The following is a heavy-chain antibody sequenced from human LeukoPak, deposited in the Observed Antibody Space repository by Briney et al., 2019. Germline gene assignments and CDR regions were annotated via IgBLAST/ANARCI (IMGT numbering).Heavy chain of an antibody. CDR1: GGSISSYY. J-gene: IGHJ4*02. CDR3: ARDGYYDSSGYDY. Sequence: SETLSLTCTVSGGSISSYYWSWIRQPPGKGLEWIGYIYYGGSTNYNPSLKSRVTISVDTSKNQFSLKLSSVTAADTAVYYCARDGYYDSSGYDYWGQGTLVTVSS. D-gene: IGHD3-22*01. CDR2: IYYGGST. V-gene: IGHV4-59*01.